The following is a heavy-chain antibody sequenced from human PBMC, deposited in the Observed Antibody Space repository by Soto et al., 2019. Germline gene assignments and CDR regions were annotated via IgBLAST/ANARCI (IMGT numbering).Heavy chain of an antibody. J-gene: IGHJ5*02. CDR2: IYYSGST. V-gene: IGHV4-39*01. D-gene: IGHD3-16*02. CDR1: GGSISSGGYY. Sequence: SETLSLTCTVSGGSISSGGYYWSWIRQHPGKGLEWIGYIYYSGSTYYNPSLKSRVTISVDTSKNQFSLKLSSVTAADTAVYYCAISSLPTSDNWFDPWGQGTLVTVSS. CDR3: AISSLPTSDNWFDP.